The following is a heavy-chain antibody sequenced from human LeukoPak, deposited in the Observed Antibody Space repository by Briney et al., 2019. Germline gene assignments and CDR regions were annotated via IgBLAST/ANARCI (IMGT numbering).Heavy chain of an antibody. V-gene: IGHV3-30*04. D-gene: IGHD1-26*01. J-gene: IGHJ4*02. CDR2: ISYDGSNK. CDR1: GFTFSSYA. CDR3: ARDKGPEGGSYSGYFDY. Sequence: RGSLRLSCAASGFTFSSYAMHWVRQAPGKGLEWVAVISYDGSNKYYADSVKGRFTISRDNSKNTLYLQMNSLRAEDTAVYYCARDKGPEGGSYSGYFDYWGQGTLVTVSS.